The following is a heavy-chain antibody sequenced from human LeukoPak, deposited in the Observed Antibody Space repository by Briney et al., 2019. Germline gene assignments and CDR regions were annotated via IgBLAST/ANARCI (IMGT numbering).Heavy chain of an antibody. J-gene: IGHJ4*02. V-gene: IGHV3-21*01. D-gene: IGHD6-13*01. CDR3: ARDRDSSWYDY. Sequence: VRQAPGKGLEWVSSISSSSSYIYYADSVKGRFTISRDNAKNSLYLQMNSLRAEDTAVYYCARDRDSSWYDYWGQGTLVTVSS. CDR2: ISSSSSYI.